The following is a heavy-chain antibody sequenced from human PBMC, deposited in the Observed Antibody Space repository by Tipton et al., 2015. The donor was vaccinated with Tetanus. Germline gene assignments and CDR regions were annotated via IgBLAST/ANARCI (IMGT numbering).Heavy chain of an antibody. V-gene: IGHV4-59*01. CDR1: GGSMNSYY. D-gene: IGHD3-10*01. Sequence: LRLSCTVSGGSMNSYYWSWIRQPPGKGLEWIGYVYYTGSTDYNPSLKSRVTISVDTSKSQFSLRLTSVTAADTAVYYCARSKLLWFGETLSGFDSWGQGTLVTVSS. J-gene: IGHJ4*02. CDR2: VYYTGST. CDR3: ARSKLLWFGETLSGFDS.